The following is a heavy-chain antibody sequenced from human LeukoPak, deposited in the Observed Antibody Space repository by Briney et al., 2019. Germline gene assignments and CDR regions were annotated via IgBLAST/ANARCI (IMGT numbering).Heavy chain of an antibody. D-gene: IGHD6-19*01. CDR1: GYTLTELS. CDR2: FDPEDGET. J-gene: IGHJ4*02. CDR3: ATVEAVAGLFDY. Sequence: ASVKVSCKVSGYTLTELSMHWVRQAPGKGLEWMGGFDPEDGETIYAQKFQGRVTMTEDTSTDTAYMELSSLRSEDTAVYYCATVEAVAGLFDYWGQGTQVTVSS. V-gene: IGHV1-24*01.